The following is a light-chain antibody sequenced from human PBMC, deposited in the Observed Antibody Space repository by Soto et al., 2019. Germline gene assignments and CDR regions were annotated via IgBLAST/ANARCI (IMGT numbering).Light chain of an antibody. V-gene: IGLV2-14*03. J-gene: IGLJ1*01. Sequence: QSVLTQPASVSGSPGPSMTISCTGTSTDVGGENFVSWYQQHPGKAPKLIIYDVSYRPAGVSDRFSASKSDNTASLTISGLRPEDEADYYCNSYTNAVTVVFGTGTKVTVL. CDR2: DVS. CDR3: NSYTNAVTVV. CDR1: STDVGGENF.